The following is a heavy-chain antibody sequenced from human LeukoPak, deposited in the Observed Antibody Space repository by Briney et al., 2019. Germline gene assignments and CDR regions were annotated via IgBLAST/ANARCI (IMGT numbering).Heavy chain of an antibody. V-gene: IGHV3-30*04. J-gene: IGHJ4*02. CDR1: GFTFTTYA. D-gene: IGHD4-23*01. CDR2: IRYDGSKK. Sequence: GGSLRLSCAASGFTFTTYAMHCVRQAPGKGLEWVAVIRYDGSKKYYADSVKGRFTISRDNSKNLVSLQMNSLSAEDAAVYYCTRDGINGNYYFDYWGRGTLVTVSS. CDR3: TRDGINGNYYFDY.